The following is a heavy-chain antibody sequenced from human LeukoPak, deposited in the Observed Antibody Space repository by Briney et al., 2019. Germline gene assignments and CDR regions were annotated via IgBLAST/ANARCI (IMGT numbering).Heavy chain of an antibody. J-gene: IGHJ4*02. V-gene: IGHV4-59*08. Sequence: SETLSLTCIVSGGSIAGYYWSWIRQPPGKGLEWIGYIFYSGSTGYNPSLKSRVTISVDTSKNQFSLKLTSVTAADTAVYYCARHYTSGWDLDYWGQGTLVTVSS. CDR2: IFYSGST. CDR3: ARHYTSGWDLDY. D-gene: IGHD6-19*01. CDR1: GGSIAGYY.